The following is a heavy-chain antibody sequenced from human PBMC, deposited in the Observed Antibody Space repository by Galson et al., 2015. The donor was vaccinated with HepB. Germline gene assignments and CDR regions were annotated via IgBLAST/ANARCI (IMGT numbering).Heavy chain of an antibody. J-gene: IGHJ4*02. D-gene: IGHD3-10*01. CDR2: ISAYNGNT. Sequence: QSGAEVEKPGESLKISCKASGYTFTSYGISWVRQAPGQGLEWMGWISAYNGNTNYAQKLQGRVTMTTDTSTSTAYMELRSLRSDDTAVYYCARDSGITMVRGVIHWGQGTLVTVSS. V-gene: IGHV1-18*01. CDR3: ARDSGITMVRGVIH. CDR1: GYTFTSYG.